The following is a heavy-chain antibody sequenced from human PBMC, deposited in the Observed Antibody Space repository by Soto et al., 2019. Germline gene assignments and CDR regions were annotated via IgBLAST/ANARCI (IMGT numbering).Heavy chain of an antibody. Sequence: AETLARSFRVSGGSINNYHWTWVRQPPGKGLEWIGWIFYSGSTNYSPSRESRVTIYVDTSKNQFSLNLHSVTAADTAVYYCERLTQSTAVWSSFESWGQGTLDNVSS. D-gene: IGHD2-21*02. CDR3: ERLTQSTAVWSSFES. CDR1: GGSINNYH. V-gene: IGHV4-59*01. J-gene: IGHJ4*02. CDR2: IFYSGST.